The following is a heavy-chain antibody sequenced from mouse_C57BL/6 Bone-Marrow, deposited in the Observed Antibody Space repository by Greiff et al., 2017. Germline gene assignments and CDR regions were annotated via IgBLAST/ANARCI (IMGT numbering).Heavy chain of an antibody. V-gene: IGHV3-6*01. CDR1: GYSITSGYY. J-gene: IGHJ3*01. CDR3: ARGGWLRFAY. D-gene: IGHD2-3*01. Sequence: EVQLQQSGPGLVKPSQSLSLTCSVTGYSITSGYYWNWIRQFPGNKLEWRGYISYDGSNNYNPSLKNRISITSDTSKNQFCLKLNSVTTEDTAIYYCARGGWLRFAYWGQGTIVTVSA. CDR2: ISYDGSN.